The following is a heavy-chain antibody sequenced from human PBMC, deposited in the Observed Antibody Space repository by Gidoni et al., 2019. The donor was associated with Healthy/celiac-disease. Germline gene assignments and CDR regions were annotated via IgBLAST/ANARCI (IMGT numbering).Heavy chain of an antibody. CDR1: GFTFSSYA. D-gene: IGHD3-22*01. CDR3: AKGDSSGYLDY. V-gene: IGHV3-23*01. Sequence: EVQLLESGGGLVQPGGALELSGAASGFTFSSYAMSWVRQAPGKGLEWVSAISGSGGSTYYADSMKGRFTISRDNSKNTLYLQMNSLRAEDTAVYYCAKGDSSGYLDYWGQGTLVTVSS. CDR2: ISGSGGST. J-gene: IGHJ4*02.